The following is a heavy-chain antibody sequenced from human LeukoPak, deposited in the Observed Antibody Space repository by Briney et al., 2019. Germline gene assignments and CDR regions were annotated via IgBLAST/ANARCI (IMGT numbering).Heavy chain of an antibody. V-gene: IGHV3-21*01. D-gene: IGHD1-14*01. Sequence: GGSLRLSCAASGLTFSSYSMNWVRQAPGKGLEWVSSISSSSSYIYYADSVKGRFTISRDNAKNSLYLQMNSLRAEDTAVYYCARAPRGGAFDIWGQGTMVTVSS. J-gene: IGHJ3*02. CDR1: GLTFSSYS. CDR2: ISSSSSYI. CDR3: ARAPRGGAFDI.